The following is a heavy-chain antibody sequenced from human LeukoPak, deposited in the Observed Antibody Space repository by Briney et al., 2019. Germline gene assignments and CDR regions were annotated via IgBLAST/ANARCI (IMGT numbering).Heavy chain of an antibody. CDR1: GYTFTSYA. J-gene: IGHJ4*02. CDR2: INTNTGNP. V-gene: IGHV7-4-1*02. CDR3: ASTTQYDSSGYYLGYYFDC. Sequence: ASVKVSCKASGYTFTSYAMNWVRQAPGQGLEWMGWINTNTGNPTYAQGFTGRFVFSLDTSVSTAYLHISSLKAEDTAVYYCASTTQYDSSGYYLGYYFDCWGQGTLVTVSS. D-gene: IGHD3-22*01.